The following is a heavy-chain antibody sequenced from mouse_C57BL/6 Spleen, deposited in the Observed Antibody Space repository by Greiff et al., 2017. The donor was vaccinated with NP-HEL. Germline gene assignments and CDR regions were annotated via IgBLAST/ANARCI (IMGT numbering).Heavy chain of an antibody. CDR3: ARDGLLRIFFDY. Sequence: EVKLVESGGGLVKPGGSLKLSCAASGFTFSSYAMSWVRQTPEKRLEWVATISDGGSYTYYPDNVKGRFTISRDNAKNNLYLQMSHLKSEDTSMYYCARDGLLRIFFDYWGQGTTLTVSS. CDR1: GFTFSSYA. D-gene: IGHD1-1*01. J-gene: IGHJ2*01. V-gene: IGHV5-4*01. CDR2: ISDGGSYT.